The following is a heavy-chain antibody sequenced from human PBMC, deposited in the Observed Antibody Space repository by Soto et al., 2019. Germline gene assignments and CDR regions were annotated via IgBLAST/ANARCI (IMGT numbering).Heavy chain of an antibody. CDR3: ARDLGGYDLYGPDT. CDR2: INLNSGDT. Sequence: ASVKVSCKASGDTFTDSSMHWVRQAPGQGLEWMGWINLNSGDTNYAQKFQGRVTMTRDTSIITAYMELSRLKSDDTAVYYCARDLGGYDLYGPDTWGQGTLVTVSS. V-gene: IGHV1-2*02. D-gene: IGHD5-12*01. J-gene: IGHJ5*02. CDR1: GDTFTDSS.